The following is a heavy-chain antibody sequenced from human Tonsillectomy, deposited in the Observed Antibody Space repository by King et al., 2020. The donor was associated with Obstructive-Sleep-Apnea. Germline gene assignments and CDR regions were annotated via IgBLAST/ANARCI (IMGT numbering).Heavy chain of an antibody. D-gene: IGHD1-26*01. Sequence: VQLVESGGGLVQPGGALRLSCAASGVTVSSNYMSWVRQAPGKGLEWVSVIYSGGSTYYADSVKGKFTISRDNSKNTLLLQMNSLRAEDTAVYYCARTVLREVGATPKVGDFDYWGQGTLVTVSS. CDR3: ARTVLREVGATPKVGDFDY. V-gene: IGHV3-66*01. CDR2: IYSGGST. CDR1: GVTVSSNY. J-gene: IGHJ4*02.